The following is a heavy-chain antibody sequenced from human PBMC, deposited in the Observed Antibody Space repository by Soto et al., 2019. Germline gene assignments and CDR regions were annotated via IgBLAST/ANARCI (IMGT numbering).Heavy chain of an antibody. V-gene: IGHV4-59*08. CDR1: GGSISSYY. J-gene: IGHJ4*01. CDR3: ARVHVMVVAGSTFDY. CDR2: IYYSGST. Sequence: SETLSLTCTVSGGSISSYYWSWIRQPPGKGLEWIGYIYYSGSTNYNPSLKSRVTISVDTSNNQFSLKLRSVTAADTAVYYCARVHVMVVAGSTFDYWGHGTLVTVSS. D-gene: IGHD6-19*01.